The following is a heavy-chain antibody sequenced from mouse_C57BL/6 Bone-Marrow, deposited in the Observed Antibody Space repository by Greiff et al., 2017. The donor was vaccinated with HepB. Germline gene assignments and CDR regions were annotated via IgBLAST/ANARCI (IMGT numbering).Heavy chain of an antibody. J-gene: IGHJ1*03. CDR1: GYTFTSYW. Sequence: QVQLQQPGAELVKPGASVKLSCKASGYTFTSYWMHWVKQRPGQGLEWIGMIHPNSGSTNYNEKFKSKATLTVDKSSSTAYMQLSSLTSEDSAVYYCARHSGYYWYFDVWGTGTTVTVSS. CDR3: ARHSGYYWYFDV. V-gene: IGHV1-64*01. D-gene: IGHD1-3*01. CDR2: IHPNSGST.